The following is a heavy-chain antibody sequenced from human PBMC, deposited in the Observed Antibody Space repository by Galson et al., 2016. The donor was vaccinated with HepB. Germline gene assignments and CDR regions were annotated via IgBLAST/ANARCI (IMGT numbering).Heavy chain of an antibody. CDR2: IYSGGRT. V-gene: IGHV3-53*01. Sequence: SLRLSCAASGFGVSGNYMTWVRQAPGKGLEWVSVIYSGGRTYYADSVKGRFTISRDNSRNTLYLHMHSLRAEDTAVYYCPREQNDYGGAPYYFDYWGQGTLVTVSS. CDR3: PREQNDYGGAPYYFDY. CDR1: GFGVSGNY. D-gene: IGHD4-23*01. J-gene: IGHJ4*02.